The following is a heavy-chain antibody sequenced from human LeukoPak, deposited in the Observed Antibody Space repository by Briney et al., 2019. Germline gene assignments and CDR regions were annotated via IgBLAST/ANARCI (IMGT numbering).Heavy chain of an antibody. J-gene: IGHJ5*02. D-gene: IGHD2-2*01. CDR2: IYYSGST. Sequence: PGGSLRLSCAASGFTFSGYWMTWLRQPPGKGLEWIGFIYYSGSTNYNPSLKSRVTMSVDTSKNELSLRMTSVTAADTAVYYCARMEEGLGICRSSGCYWLDPWGQGILVTVSS. CDR1: GFTFSGYW. CDR3: ARMEEGLGICRSSGCYWLDP. V-gene: IGHV4-59*01.